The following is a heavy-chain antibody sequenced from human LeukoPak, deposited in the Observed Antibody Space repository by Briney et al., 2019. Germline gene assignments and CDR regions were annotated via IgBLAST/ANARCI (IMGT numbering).Heavy chain of an antibody. CDR3: VRAPIAGTTGTTRSSGRWFDP. CDR1: GGSFSGYY. Sequence: SETLSLTCAVYGGSFSGYYWSWIRQPPGKGLQWIGEINHSGSTNYNPSLKSRVTISVDTSKNQFSLKLSSVTAADTAVYYCVRAPIAGTTGTTRSSGRWFDPWGQGTLVTVSS. V-gene: IGHV4-34*01. J-gene: IGHJ5*02. D-gene: IGHD1-1*01. CDR2: INHSGST.